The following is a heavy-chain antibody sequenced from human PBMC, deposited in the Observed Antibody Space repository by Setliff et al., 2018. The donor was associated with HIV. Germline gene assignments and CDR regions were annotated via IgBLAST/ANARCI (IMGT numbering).Heavy chain of an antibody. J-gene: IGHJ5*02. CDR3: ARGGYYYGSGKGNWFDP. CDR1: GYTFTSYD. Sequence: ASVMVSCKASGYTFTSYDINWVRQATGQGLEWMGWMNPNSGNTGYAQKFQGRVTMTRNTSISTAYMELSSLRSEDTAVYYCARGGYYYGSGKGNWFDPWGQGTLVTVSS. V-gene: IGHV1-8*02. D-gene: IGHD3-10*01. CDR2: MNPNSGNT.